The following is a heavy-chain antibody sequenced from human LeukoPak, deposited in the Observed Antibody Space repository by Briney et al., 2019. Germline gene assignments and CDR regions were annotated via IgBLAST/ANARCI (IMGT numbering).Heavy chain of an antibody. J-gene: IGHJ4*01. Sequence: PGGSLRLSCAASGFTFSNYWMHWVRQAPGKGLVWVSHINNGGSSTTYADSVRGRFTISRDNAKNTLYLQMNSLRAEDTAVYYCARGGRFSYGSLDYWGQGTLITVSS. D-gene: IGHD5-18*01. CDR1: GFTFSNYW. V-gene: IGHV3-74*01. CDR3: ARGGRFSYGSLDY. CDR2: INNGGSST.